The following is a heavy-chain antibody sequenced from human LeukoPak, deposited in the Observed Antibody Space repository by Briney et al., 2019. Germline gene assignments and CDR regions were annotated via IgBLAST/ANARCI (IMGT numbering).Heavy chain of an antibody. J-gene: IGHJ3*02. CDR2: IYHSGST. D-gene: IGHD3-10*01. Sequence: SETLSLTCAVSGYSIGSGYYGGGRRQPPGQGVGWIGSIYHSGSTYYNPSLKSRVTISVDTSKNPFSLKLSSVTAADTAVYYCARQPPTGSGAFDIWGQGTMVTVSS. CDR1: GYSIGSGYY. V-gene: IGHV4-38-2*01. CDR3: ARQPPTGSGAFDI.